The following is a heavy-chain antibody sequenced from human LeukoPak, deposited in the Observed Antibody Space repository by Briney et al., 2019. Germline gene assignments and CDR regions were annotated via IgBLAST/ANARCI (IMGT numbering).Heavy chain of an antibody. V-gene: IGHV4-34*01. CDR1: GGSFSGYY. CDR3: ARSAQVYFDY. J-gene: IGHJ4*02. D-gene: IGHD4/OR15-4a*01. Sequence: SETLSLTCAVYGGSFSGYYWSWIRQPPGKGLEWIGEINHSGSTNYNLSLKSRVTISVDTSKNQFSLKLSSVTAADTAVYYCARSAQVYFDYWGQGTLVTVSS. CDR2: INHSGST.